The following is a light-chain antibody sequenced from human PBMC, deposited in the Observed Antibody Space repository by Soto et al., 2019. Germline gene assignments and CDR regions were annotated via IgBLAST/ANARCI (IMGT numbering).Light chain of an antibody. CDR2: EVS. CDR3: SSYTSSSTYV. V-gene: IGLV2-14*01. J-gene: IGLJ1*01. Sequence: QSALTQPASVSGSPGQSITISCTGTSSDVSAYNYVSWYQQHSGKAPKLMIYEVSNRPSGVPNRFSGSKSGDTASLTISGLQAEDEAIYYCSSYTSSSTYVFGTGTKLTVL. CDR1: SSDVSAYNY.